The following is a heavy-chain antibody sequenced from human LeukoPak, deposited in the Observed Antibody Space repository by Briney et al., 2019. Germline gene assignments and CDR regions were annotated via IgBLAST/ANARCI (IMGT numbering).Heavy chain of an antibody. CDR2: LSGSGINT. CDR1: GFTFSNYA. Sequence: GGSLRLSCAASGFTFSNYAMAWVRQAPGKGLGWVSGLSGSGINTFYTASLKGRFTISRDNPKNTLYLQMNSLRAEDTAVYYCATEKGDSPDYWGQGTLVTVSS. CDR3: ATEKGDSPDY. J-gene: IGHJ4*02. V-gene: IGHV3-23*01. D-gene: IGHD1-26*01.